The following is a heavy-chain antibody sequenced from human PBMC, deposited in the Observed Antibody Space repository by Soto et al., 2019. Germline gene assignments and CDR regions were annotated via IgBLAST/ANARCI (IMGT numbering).Heavy chain of an antibody. CDR2: IIPIFGTA. D-gene: IGHD2-15*01. V-gene: IGHV1-69*13. J-gene: IGHJ4*02. Sequence: ASVKVSCKASGGTFSSYAISWVRQAPGQGLEWMGGIIPIFGTANYAQKFQGGVTITADESTSTAYMELSSLRSEDTAVYYCARAPRDEYCSGGSCFPFDYWGQGTLVTVSS. CDR1: GGTFSSYA. CDR3: ARAPRDEYCSGGSCFPFDY.